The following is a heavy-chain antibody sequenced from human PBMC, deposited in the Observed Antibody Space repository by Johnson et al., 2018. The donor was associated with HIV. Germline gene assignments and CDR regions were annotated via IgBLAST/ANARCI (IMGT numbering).Heavy chain of an antibody. V-gene: IGHV3-30*04. CDR3: AKDRRQGGSNPDAFDI. Sequence: QVQLVESGGGVVQPDGSLKLSCAASGFTFSNYPMHWVRQAPGKGLEWVAVISFDGSNKYYADSVKGRLTISRDNSKNTLYLQMNSLRAEDTAVYYCAKDRRQGGSNPDAFDIWGQGTMVTVSS. J-gene: IGHJ3*02. CDR1: GFTFSNYP. CDR2: ISFDGSNK. D-gene: IGHD1-26*01.